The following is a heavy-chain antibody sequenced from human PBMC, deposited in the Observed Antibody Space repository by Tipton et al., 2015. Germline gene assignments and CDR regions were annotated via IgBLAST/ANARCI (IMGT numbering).Heavy chain of an antibody. Sequence: TLSLTCTVSGGSISSSSYYWAWIRQPPGKELEWIGYTYYSGSTNYNPSLKSRVTISVDTSKNQFSLKLSSVTAADTAVYYCARLFYSTSWYWFDPWGQGTLVTVSS. V-gene: IGHV4-61*05. CDR3: ARLFYSTSWYWFDP. J-gene: IGHJ5*02. CDR1: GGSISSSSYY. CDR2: TYYSGST. D-gene: IGHD6-13*01.